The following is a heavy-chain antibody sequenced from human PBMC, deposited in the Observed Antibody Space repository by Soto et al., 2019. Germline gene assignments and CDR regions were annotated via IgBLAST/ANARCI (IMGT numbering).Heavy chain of an antibody. CDR1: GYTFTSYD. D-gene: IGHD3-3*01. CDR2: MNPNSGNT. J-gene: IGHJ6*02. CDR3: AREPWGITILGVPTNYYNGMTS. V-gene: IGHV1-8*01. Sequence: ASLKVSCKASGYTFTSYDINWVRQATGQGLEWMGWMNPNSGNTGYAQKFQGRVTMTRNTSISTAYMELSSLRSEDTAVYYCAREPWGITILGVPTNYYNGMTSGAKGPRSPSP.